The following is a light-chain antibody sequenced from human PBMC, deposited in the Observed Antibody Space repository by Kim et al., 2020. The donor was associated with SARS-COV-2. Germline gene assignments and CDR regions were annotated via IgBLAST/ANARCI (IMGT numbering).Light chain of an antibody. V-gene: IGKV1-5*03. CDR3: QQYDNYHT. Sequence: DIQMTQSPSTLSASVGDRVNITCRASQNISSWLAWYQQKAGKAPRLLIYKASTLESGVPSRFSGSGSGTEFTLAISRLQPEDLATYYCQQYDNYHTFGQGTKLEIK. CDR1: QNISSW. J-gene: IGKJ2*01. CDR2: KAS.